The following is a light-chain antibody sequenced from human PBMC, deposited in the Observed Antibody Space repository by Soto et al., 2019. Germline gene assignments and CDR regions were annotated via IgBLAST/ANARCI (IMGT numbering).Light chain of an antibody. V-gene: IGLV3-21*04. CDR2: YEI. CDR1: NIGSKS. Sequence: SYELTQPPSVSVAPGQTASITCGGNNIGSKSVHWYQQKSGQDPVLVIYYEIDRPSGIPERFSCSNFGNTATLTISRVEAVDEANYYCHVWDSDRDHPVFGGGTKLTVL. CDR3: HVWDSDRDHPV. J-gene: IGLJ2*01.